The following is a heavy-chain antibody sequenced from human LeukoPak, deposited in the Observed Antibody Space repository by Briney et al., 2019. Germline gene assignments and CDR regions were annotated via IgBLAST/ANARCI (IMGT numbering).Heavy chain of an antibody. Sequence: SETLSLTCTVSGDSMSSSHYCWGWIRQPPGKGLEWIGSIYYNGNTYYNPSLQSRVTISVDTSTNQFSLKLNSVIAADTAVYYCARATAAPSSYFFDHWGQGTLVTVSS. CDR2: IYYNGNT. J-gene: IGHJ4*02. CDR1: GDSMSSSHYC. D-gene: IGHD6-25*01. CDR3: ARATAAPSSYFFDH. V-gene: IGHV4-39*07.